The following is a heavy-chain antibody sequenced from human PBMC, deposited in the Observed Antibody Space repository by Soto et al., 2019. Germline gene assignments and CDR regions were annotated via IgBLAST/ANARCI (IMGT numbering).Heavy chain of an antibody. CDR3: ARGGYCSGGSCYSAGYYYYGMDV. CDR1: GYTFTGYY. V-gene: IGHV1-2*04. J-gene: IGHJ6*02. CDR2: INPNSGGT. D-gene: IGHD2-15*01. Sequence: ASVKVSCKASGYTFTGYYMHWVRQAPGQGLEWMGWINPNSGGTNYAQKFQGWVTMTRDTSISTAYMELSRLRSDDTAVYYCARGGYCSGGSCYSAGYYYYGMDVWGQGTTVTVSS.